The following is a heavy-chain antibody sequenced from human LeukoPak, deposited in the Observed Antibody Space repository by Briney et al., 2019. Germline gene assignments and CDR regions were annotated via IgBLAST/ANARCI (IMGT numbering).Heavy chain of an antibody. Sequence: SETLSLTCTVSGGSISSGSYYWSWIRQPAGKGLEWIGRIYTSGSTNYNPSLKSRVTISVDTSKNQFSLKLSSVTAADTAVYYCARESEQWPYYYYGMDVWGRGTTVTVSS. CDR2: IYTSGST. CDR1: GGSISSGSYY. D-gene: IGHD6-19*01. V-gene: IGHV4-61*02. J-gene: IGHJ6*02. CDR3: ARESEQWPYYYYGMDV.